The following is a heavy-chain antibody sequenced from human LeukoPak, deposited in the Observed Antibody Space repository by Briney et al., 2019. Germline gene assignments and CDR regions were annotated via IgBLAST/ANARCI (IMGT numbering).Heavy chain of an antibody. CDR3: AKGIQLWLFYFDY. CDR2: ISGSGGST. D-gene: IGHD5-18*01. CDR1: GFTFSSYA. Sequence: GASMRLSCAPSGFTFSSYAMSWVRQAPGKGLEWVSAISGSGGSTYYADSVKGRFTISRDNSKNTLYLQMNSLRAEDTAVYYCAKGIQLWLFYFDYWGQGTLVTVSS. V-gene: IGHV3-23*01. J-gene: IGHJ4*02.